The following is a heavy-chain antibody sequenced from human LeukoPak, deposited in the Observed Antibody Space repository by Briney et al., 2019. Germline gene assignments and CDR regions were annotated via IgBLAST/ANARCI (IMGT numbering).Heavy chain of an antibody. CDR1: GGSFSGYY. D-gene: IGHD3-22*01. J-gene: IGHJ4*02. CDR3: ARVLGSLSSGYYY. CDR2: INHSGST. Sequence: PSETLSLTCAVYGGSFSGYYWSWIRQPPGKGLEWIGEINHSGSTNYNPSLKSRVTKSVDTSKNQFSLKLSSVTAADTAVYYCARVLGSLSSGYYYWGQGTLVTVSS. V-gene: IGHV4-34*01.